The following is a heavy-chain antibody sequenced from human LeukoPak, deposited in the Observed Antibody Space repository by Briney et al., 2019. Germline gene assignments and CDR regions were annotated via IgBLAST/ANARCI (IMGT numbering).Heavy chain of an antibody. V-gene: IGHV3-74*01. CDR2: INSDGINT. J-gene: IGHJ5*02. Sequence: GGSLRISCAASGFTFSNYWMHWVRQAPGKGLVWVSRINSDGINTSYADSVKGRFTISRDNAKHTLNLQMNSLRAEDTAVYCCARDLGQYYDTSDNWFDPWGQGTLVTVSS. D-gene: IGHD3-22*01. CDR3: ARDLGQYYDTSDNWFDP. CDR1: GFTFSNYW.